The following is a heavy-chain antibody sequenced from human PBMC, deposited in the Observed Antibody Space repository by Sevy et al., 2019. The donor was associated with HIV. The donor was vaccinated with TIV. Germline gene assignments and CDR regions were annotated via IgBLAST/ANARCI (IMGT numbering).Heavy chain of an antibody. V-gene: IGHV5-51*01. CDR1: GFSFTSYW. CDR3: ARLGSGWLGGGY. Sequence: GESLKISCKGSGFSFTSYWIAWVRQMPGKGMEWMGIIYPGNSEIRYSTSFQGQVTISADKSINTAYLQWSSLNASDTAMYYCARLGSGWLGGGYWGQGTLVTVSS. J-gene: IGHJ4*02. CDR2: IYPGNSEI. D-gene: IGHD6-19*01.